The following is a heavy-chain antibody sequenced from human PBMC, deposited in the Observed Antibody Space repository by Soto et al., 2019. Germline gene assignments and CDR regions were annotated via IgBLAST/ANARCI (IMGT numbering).Heavy chain of an antibody. V-gene: IGHV1-69*18. Sequence: QVQLVQSGAEVKKPGSSVTVSCKASGGTFSSYAIRWVRQAPGQGLEWMGRIIPFIGTANYAQKFQGRVTSTADESTSTAYMELTSLRSENTALYYCARVVMTTGPASYYYGMDVWGQGTTVTVSS. CDR2: IIPFIGTA. CDR1: GGTFSSYA. CDR3: ARVVMTTGPASYYYGMDV. D-gene: IGHD4-4*01. J-gene: IGHJ6*02.